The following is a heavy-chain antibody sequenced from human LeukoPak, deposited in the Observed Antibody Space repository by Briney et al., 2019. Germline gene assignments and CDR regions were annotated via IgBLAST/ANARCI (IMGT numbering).Heavy chain of an antibody. Sequence: GGSLRLSCAASGFTFSSYEMNWVRQAPGKGLEWVSYISSSGSTIYYADSVKGRFTISRDNAKNSLYLQMNSLRAEDTAVYYCAELGITMIEGVWGKGTTVTVSS. V-gene: IGHV3-48*03. CDR1: GFTFSSYE. D-gene: IGHD3-22*01. J-gene: IGHJ6*04. CDR2: ISSSGSTI. CDR3: AELGITMIEGV.